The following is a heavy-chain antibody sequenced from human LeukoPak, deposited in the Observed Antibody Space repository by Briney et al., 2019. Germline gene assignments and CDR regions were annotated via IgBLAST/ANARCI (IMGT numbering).Heavy chain of an antibody. J-gene: IGHJ4*02. V-gene: IGHV1-58*02. D-gene: IGHD5-18*01. CDR1: GFTFTSSS. CDR3: AADPDTTMAFDC. Sequence: SVKVSCKASGFTFTSSSIQWIRQARGQRLEWIGWIIGDSTDTYYAQRFQERVTIARDMSTSTAYLELSSLRSEDTAVYYCAADPDTTMAFDCWGQGTLVTVSS. CDR2: IIGDSTDT.